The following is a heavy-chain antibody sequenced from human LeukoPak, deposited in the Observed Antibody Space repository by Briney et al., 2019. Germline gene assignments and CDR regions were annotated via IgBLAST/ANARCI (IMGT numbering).Heavy chain of an antibody. D-gene: IGHD4-17*01. J-gene: IGHJ4*02. CDR3: AREGPYGDPSTDY. V-gene: IGHV3-21*01. CDR1: GFTFSSYS. CDR2: ISSSSSYI. Sequence: PGGSLRLSCAASGFTFSSYSMNWVRQAPGKGLEWVSSISSSSSYIYYADSVKGRFTISRDNAKNSLYLQMNSLRAEDTAVYYCAREGPYGDPSTDYWGQGTLVTVSS.